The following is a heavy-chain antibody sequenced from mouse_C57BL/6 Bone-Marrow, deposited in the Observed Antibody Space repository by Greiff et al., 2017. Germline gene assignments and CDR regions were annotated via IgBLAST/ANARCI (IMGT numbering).Heavy chain of an antibody. D-gene: IGHD1-2*01. V-gene: IGHV5-15*01. CDR2: ISNLAYSI. CDR3: ARSLRRWYFDV. Sequence: EVKVVESGGGLVQPGGSLKLSCAASGFTFSDYGMAWVRQAPRKGPEWVAFISNLAYSIYYADTVTGRFTISRENAKNTLYLEMSSLRSEDTAMYYCARSLRRWYFDVWGTGTTVTVSS. CDR1: GFTFSDYG. J-gene: IGHJ1*03.